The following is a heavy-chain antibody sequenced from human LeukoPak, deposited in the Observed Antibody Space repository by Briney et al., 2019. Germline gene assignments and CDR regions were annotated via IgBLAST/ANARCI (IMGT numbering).Heavy chain of an antibody. Sequence: GASVKVSCKASGYTFTSYDINWVRQATGQGLEWMGWMNPNSGNTGYAQKFQGGVTMTRDTSTSTVYMELSSLRSEDTAVYYCAREPPDPGILNDSSGLDYWGQGTLVTVSS. V-gene: IGHV1-8*01. CDR1: GYTFTSYD. D-gene: IGHD3-22*01. CDR2: MNPNSGNT. J-gene: IGHJ4*02. CDR3: AREPPDPGILNDSSGLDY.